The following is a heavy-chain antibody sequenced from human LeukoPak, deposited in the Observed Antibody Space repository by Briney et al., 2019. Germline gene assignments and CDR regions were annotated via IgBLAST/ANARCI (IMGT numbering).Heavy chain of an antibody. CDR2: IKQDGSEK. D-gene: IGHD2-2*01. CDR1: GFTFSSYA. J-gene: IGHJ4*02. CDR3: AREIGPAPGD. V-gene: IGHV3-7*01. Sequence: GGSLRLSCAASGFTFSSYAMSWVRQAPGKGLEWVANIKQDGSEKYYVDSVKGRFTISRDNAKNSLYLQMNSLRAEDTAVYYCAREIGPAPGDWGQGTLVTVSS.